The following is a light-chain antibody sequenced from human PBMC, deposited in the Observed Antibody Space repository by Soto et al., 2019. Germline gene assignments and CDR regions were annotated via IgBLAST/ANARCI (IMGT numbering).Light chain of an antibody. CDR3: CSYAGGGV. V-gene: IGLV2-11*01. CDR2: DVN. Sequence: QSVLTQPRSVSGAPGQAVTISCTGTSSDVGADNDVSWYQQPPGKAPKLMIFDVNQRPSGVPDRFSGSKSGNTASLTISGLQAADEAGYYCCSYAGGGVFGGGTKLTVL. J-gene: IGLJ3*02. CDR1: SSDVGADND.